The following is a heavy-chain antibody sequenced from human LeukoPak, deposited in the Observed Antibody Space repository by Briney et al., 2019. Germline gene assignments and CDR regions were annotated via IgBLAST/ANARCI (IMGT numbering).Heavy chain of an antibody. J-gene: IGHJ4*02. CDR1: GGSISSSSYY. CDR2: IYYSGST. V-gene: IGHV4-39*07. CDR3: ASGWYDAGGDHY. Sequence: SETLSLTCTVSGGSISSSSYYWGWIRQPPGKGLEWIGSIYYSGSTYYNPFLKSRVTISVDTSKNQFSLKLSSVTAADTAVYYCASGWYDAGGDHYWGQGTLVTVSS. D-gene: IGHD6-19*01.